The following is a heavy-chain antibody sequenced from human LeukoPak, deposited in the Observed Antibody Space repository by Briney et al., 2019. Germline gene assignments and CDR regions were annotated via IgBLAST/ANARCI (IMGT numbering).Heavy chain of an antibody. V-gene: IGHV5-51*01. CDR3: ARAVDVIVGATYFDY. J-gene: IGHJ4*02. CDR1: GYSFTSYW. D-gene: IGHD1-26*01. CDR2: IYPGDSDT. Sequence: TGESLKISCKGSGYSFTSYWIGWVRQMPGKGLEWMGIIYPGDSDTRYSPSFQGQVTISADKSISAAYLQWSSLKASDTAMYYCARAVDVIVGATYFDYWGQGTLVTVSS.